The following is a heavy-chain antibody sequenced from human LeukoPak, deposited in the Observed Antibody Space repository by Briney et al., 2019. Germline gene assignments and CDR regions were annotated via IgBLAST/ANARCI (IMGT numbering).Heavy chain of an antibody. CDR1: GGTFSNYA. J-gene: IGHJ5*02. V-gene: IGHV1-69*06. CDR3: ARGPTWIQLWGPIYWFDP. CDR2: IIPIFGTA. D-gene: IGHD5-18*01. Sequence: SVKVSCKASGGTFSNYAISWVRQAPGQGLEWMGGIIPIFGTANYAQKFRGRVTITADKSTRTAYMELSSLRSEDTAVYYCARGPTWIQLWGPIYWFDPWGQGTLVTVSS.